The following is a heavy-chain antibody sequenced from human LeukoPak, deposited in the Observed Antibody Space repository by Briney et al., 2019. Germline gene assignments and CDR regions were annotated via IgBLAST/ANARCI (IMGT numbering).Heavy chain of an antibody. V-gene: IGHV3-53*01. CDR3: ARSIPGPHCGGVGCPPTLTPFDL. CDR1: GLIVNSKY. D-gene: IGHD2-21*01. J-gene: IGHJ4*02. Sequence: GGSLRLSCAASGLIVNSKYMSWIRQAPGKELEWVSVMYSGGTAFYADSVRGRFTISRDNSKNTLYLQMNRLKVEDTAVYYCARSIPGPHCGGVGCPPTLTPFDLWGQGTLVTVSS. CDR2: MYSGGTA.